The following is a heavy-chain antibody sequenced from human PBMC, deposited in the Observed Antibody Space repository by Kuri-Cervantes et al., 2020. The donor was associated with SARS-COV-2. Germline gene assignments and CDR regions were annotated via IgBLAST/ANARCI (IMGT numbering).Heavy chain of an antibody. CDR3: ARDRVGVHDS. Sequence: GGSLRLSCEGSGFRFNAFGLHWVRQAPGKGLEWVAVISYDGTNKDYTASGKGRFTISRDNSQNTLYLQMKSLRTEDTALYYCARDRVGVHDSWGQGTLVTVSS. CDR2: ISYDGTNK. J-gene: IGHJ4*02. V-gene: IGHV3-30-3*01. CDR1: GFRFNAFG. D-gene: IGHD2-21*01.